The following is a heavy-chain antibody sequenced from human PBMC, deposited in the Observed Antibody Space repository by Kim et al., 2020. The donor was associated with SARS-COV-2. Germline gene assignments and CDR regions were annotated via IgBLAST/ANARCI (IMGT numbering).Heavy chain of an antibody. CDR2: IFHSGST. CDR3: ASPQLASSGHYDAFDI. J-gene: IGHJ3*02. V-gene: IGHV4-38-2*01. Sequence: SETLSLTCVVSGYSISSGYYWGWIRQPPGMGLEWIATIFHSGSTYYNPSLKSRVTISVDTSKNQFSLKLSSVTAADTAVYYCASPQLASSGHYDAFDIWG. CDR1: GYSISSGYY. D-gene: IGHD3-22*01.